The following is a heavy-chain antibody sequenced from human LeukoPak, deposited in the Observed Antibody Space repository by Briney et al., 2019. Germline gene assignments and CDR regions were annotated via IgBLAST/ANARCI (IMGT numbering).Heavy chain of an antibody. CDR2: INQGGSDK. Sequence: GGSLRLSCAASGFTFSGHWMSWVRQPPGKGLEWVANINQGGSDKYYVDPVKGRFTISRDNANNLLYLQMHSLRGEDTAVYYCTRDRSRAVDDWGQGTLVTVSS. V-gene: IGHV3-7*01. CDR3: TRDRSRAVDD. CDR1: GFTFSGHW. D-gene: IGHD6-25*01. J-gene: IGHJ4*02.